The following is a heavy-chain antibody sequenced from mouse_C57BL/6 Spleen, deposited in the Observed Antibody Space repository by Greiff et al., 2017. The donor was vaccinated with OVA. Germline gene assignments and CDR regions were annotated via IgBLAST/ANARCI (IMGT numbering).Heavy chain of an antibody. V-gene: IGHV1-54*01. D-gene: IGHD1-2*01. CDR2: INPGSGGT. Sequence: QVQLQQSGAELVRPGTSVKVSCKASGYAFTNYLIEWVKQRPGQGLEWIGVINPGSGGTNYNEKFKGKATLTADKSPSTAYMQLSSLTSEDSAVYFCARWHYGLYAMDYWGQGTSGTVSS. J-gene: IGHJ4*01. CDR3: ARWHYGLYAMDY. CDR1: GYAFTNYL.